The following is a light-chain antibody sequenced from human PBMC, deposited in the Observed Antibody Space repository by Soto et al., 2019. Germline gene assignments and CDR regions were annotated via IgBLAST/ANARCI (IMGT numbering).Light chain of an antibody. CDR2: DTF. CDR1: QIVTSS. CDR3: QLRSDWPPTYN. V-gene: IGKV3-11*01. J-gene: IGKJ2*01. Sequence: EVVLTQSPATLSLSPGTGATLSCRASQIVTSSLAWYQQRPGLSPRLLIYDTFTRATGIPARFSATGAGTDFTLTINSLEPEDSAVYLCQLRSDWPPTYNFGQGTKLE.